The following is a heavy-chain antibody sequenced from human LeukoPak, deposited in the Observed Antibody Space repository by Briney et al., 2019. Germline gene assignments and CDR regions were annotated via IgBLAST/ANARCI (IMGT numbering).Heavy chain of an antibody. D-gene: IGHD6-13*01. CDR3: AREYSSSWYWDY. Sequence: PSETLSLTCTVSGYSISSGYYWGWIRQPPGKGLEWIGSIYHSGNTYYNPSLKSRVTISVDTSKNQFSLKLSSVTAADTAVYYCAREYSSSWYWDYWGQGTLVTVSS. J-gene: IGHJ4*02. CDR1: GYSISSGYY. CDR2: IYHSGNT. V-gene: IGHV4-38-2*02.